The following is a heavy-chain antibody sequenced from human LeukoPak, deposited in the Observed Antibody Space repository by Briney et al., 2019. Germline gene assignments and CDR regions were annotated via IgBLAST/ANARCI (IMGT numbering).Heavy chain of an antibody. CDR3: AKAVGSSWEFDY. CDR2: ISWDGGST. J-gene: IGHJ4*02. V-gene: IGHV3-43*01. CDR1: GFTFDDYT. D-gene: IGHD6-13*01. Sequence: GGSLRLSCAASGFTFDDYTMHWVRHAPGKGLEWVSLISWDGGSTYYADSVKGRFTISRDNSKNSLYLQMNSLRTEDTALYYCAKAVGSSWEFDYWGQGTLVTVSS.